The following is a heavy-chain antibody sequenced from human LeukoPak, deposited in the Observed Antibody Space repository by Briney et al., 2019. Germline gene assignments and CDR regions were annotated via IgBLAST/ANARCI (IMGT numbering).Heavy chain of an antibody. Sequence: SVKVSCKASGGTFSSYAISWVRQAPGQGLEWMGGIIPIFGTANYAQKFQGRVTITADKSTSTAYMELSSLRSEDTAVYYCARDPYYYDSSGYYENYYYYYMDVWGKGTTVTVSS. V-gene: IGHV1-69*06. CDR2: IIPIFGTA. CDR1: GGTFSSYA. CDR3: ARDPYYYDSSGYYENYYYYYMDV. D-gene: IGHD3-22*01. J-gene: IGHJ6*03.